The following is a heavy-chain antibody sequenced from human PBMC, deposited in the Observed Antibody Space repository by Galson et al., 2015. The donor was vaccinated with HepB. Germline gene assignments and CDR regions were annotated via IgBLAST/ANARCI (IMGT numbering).Heavy chain of an antibody. CDR2: ISYDGSNK. V-gene: IGHV3-30-3*01. CDR3: ARGESVYYDSSGYFDY. J-gene: IGHJ4*02. D-gene: IGHD3-22*01. Sequence: SCAASGFTFSSYAMHWVRQAPGKGLEWVAVISYDGSNKYYADSVKGRFTISRDNSKNTLYLQMNSLRAEDTAVYYCARGESVYYDSSGYFDYWGQGTLVTVSS. CDR1: GFTFSSYA.